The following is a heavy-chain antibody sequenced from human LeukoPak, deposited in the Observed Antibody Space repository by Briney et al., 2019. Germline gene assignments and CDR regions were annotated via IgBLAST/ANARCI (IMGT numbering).Heavy chain of an antibody. CDR3: ARDLPDYDSSGYFDY. CDR1: GFTFSSYW. CDR2: IKQDGSEK. V-gene: IGHV3-7*01. D-gene: IGHD3-22*01. Sequence: GGSLRLSCAASGFTFSSYWMSWVRQAPGKGLEWVANIKQDGSEKYYVDSVKGRFTISRDNAKNSLYLQMNSLRAEDTAVYYCARDLPDYDSSGYFDYWGQGTLVTVSS. J-gene: IGHJ4*02.